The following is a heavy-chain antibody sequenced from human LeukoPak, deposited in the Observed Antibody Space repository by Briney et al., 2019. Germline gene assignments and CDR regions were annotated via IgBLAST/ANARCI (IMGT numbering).Heavy chain of an antibody. D-gene: IGHD3-10*01. V-gene: IGHV4-61*01. Sequence: PSETLSLTCTVSGGSVSSGSYYWSWIRQPPGKGLEWIGYIYYSGNTNYNPSLKSRVTISVDTSKNQFSLKLNSVTAADTAVYYCARVRYYYGSGSYSDYWGQGTLVTVSS. CDR3: ARVRYYYGSGSYSDY. J-gene: IGHJ4*02. CDR2: IYYSGNT. CDR1: GGSVSSGSYY.